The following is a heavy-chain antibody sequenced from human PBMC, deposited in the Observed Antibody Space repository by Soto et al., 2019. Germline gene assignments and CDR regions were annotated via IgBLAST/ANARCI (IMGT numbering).Heavy chain of an antibody. CDR3: AKDRHYDSSGYILLDY. D-gene: IGHD3-22*01. J-gene: IGHJ4*02. Sequence: EVQLLESGGGLVQPGGSLRLSCAASGFTFSSYAMSWVRQAPGKGLEWVSAISGSGGSTYYADSVKGQFTISRDNSKNTLNLQMNRLKAEDTAVDYCAKDRHYDSSGYILLDYWGQGTLVTVSS. CDR1: GFTFSSYA. CDR2: ISGSGGST. V-gene: IGHV3-23*01.